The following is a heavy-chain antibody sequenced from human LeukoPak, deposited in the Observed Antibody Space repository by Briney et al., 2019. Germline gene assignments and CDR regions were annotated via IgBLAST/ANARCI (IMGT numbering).Heavy chain of an antibody. V-gene: IGHV1-69*05. CDR2: IIPIFGTA. CDR1: GGTFSSYA. J-gene: IGHJ4*02. CDR3: ARGAVAGLTFDY. D-gene: IGHD6-19*01. Sequence: ASVKVSCKASGGTFSSYAISWVRQAPGQGLEWMGGIIPIFGTANYARKFQGRVTITTDESTSTAYMELSSLRSEDTAVYYCARGAVAGLTFDYWGQGTLVTVSS.